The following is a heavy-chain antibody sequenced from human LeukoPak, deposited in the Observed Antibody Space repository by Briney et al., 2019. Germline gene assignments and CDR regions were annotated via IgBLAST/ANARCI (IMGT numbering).Heavy chain of an antibody. CDR1: GCTFSCCA. V-gene: IGHV3-30*18. CDR3: AKDFSPDY. Sequence: GGSLRLSCAASGCTFSCCAMLWVRQAPDKGLEWVSVISYDGNEEYYADSVKGRFTISRDTSKNSLYLQMSSLRAEDTAVYYCAKDFSPDYWGQGTLVTVSS. J-gene: IGHJ4*02. CDR2: ISYDGNEE.